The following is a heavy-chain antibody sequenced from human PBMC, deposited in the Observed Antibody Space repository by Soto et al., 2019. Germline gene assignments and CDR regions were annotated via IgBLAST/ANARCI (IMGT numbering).Heavy chain of an antibody. Sequence: SYAPPVWTVCSSWRSSVHQKPEKGLVWVSRINSDGSSTSYADPVKGRFTISRDNAKNTLYLKRNGLRAEDTAVYDCARHDHQLPLAYWVKGSSVPVSS. J-gene: IGHJ4*02. CDR3: ARHDHQLPLAY. CDR2: INSDGSST. D-gene: IGHD2-2*01. V-gene: IGHV3-74*01. CDR1: VWTVCSSW.